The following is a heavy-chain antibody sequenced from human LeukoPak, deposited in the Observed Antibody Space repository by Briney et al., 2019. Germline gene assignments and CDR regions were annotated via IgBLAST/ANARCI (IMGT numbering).Heavy chain of an antibody. CDR3: ARDTYYYDSSGPTQYYFDY. D-gene: IGHD3-22*01. J-gene: IGHJ4*02. CDR1: GGSISSYY. Sequence: PSETLSLTCTVSGGSISSYYWSWIRQPAGKGLEWIGRIYTSGSTNYNPSLKSRVTMSVDTSKNQFSLKLSSVTAADTAVYYCARDTYYYDSSGPTQYYFDYWGQGTLVTVSS. CDR2: IYTSGST. V-gene: IGHV4-4*07.